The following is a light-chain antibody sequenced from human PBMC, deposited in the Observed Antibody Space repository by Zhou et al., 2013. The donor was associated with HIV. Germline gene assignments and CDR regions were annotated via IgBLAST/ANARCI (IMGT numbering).Light chain of an antibody. V-gene: IGKV1-39*01. J-gene: IGKJ4*01. Sequence: DIQMTQSPSSLSASVGDTITITCRASQTISSYLNWYQQKPGKAPNLLIYAASSLQGGVPSRFSGSGSGTDFTLTISSLQPEDFATYYCQQSYTTPLTFGGGTKVEIK. CDR3: QQSYTTPLT. CDR2: AAS. CDR1: QTISSY.